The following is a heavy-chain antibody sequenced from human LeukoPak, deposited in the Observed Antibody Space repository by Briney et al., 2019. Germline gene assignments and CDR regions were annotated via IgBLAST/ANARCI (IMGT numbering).Heavy chain of an antibody. V-gene: IGHV3-21*01. CDR1: GFTFSSYS. CDR3: ARAHNWKYGSFDF. CDR2: ISSSSSYI. Sequence: GGSLRLSCAASGFTFSSYSMNWVRQAPGKGLEWVSCISSSSSYIYYADSVKGRFTISRDNAKNSLYLQLNSLRAEDTAVYYCARAHNWKYGSFDFWGQGTLVTVSS. D-gene: IGHD1-7*01. J-gene: IGHJ4*02.